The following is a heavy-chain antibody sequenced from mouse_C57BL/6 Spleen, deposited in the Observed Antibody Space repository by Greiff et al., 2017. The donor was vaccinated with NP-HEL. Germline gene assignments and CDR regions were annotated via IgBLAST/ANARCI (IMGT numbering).Heavy chain of an antibody. V-gene: IGHV1-52*01. D-gene: IGHD4-1*02. Sequence: QVQLQQPGAELVRPGSPVKLSCKASGYTFTSYWMHWVKQRPIQGLEWIGNIDPSDSETHYNQKFKDKATLTVDKSSSTAYMQLSSLTSEDSAVYYCASTGDYWYFDVWGTGTTVTVSS. J-gene: IGHJ1*03. CDR1: GYTFTSYW. CDR2: IDPSDSET. CDR3: ASTGDYWYFDV.